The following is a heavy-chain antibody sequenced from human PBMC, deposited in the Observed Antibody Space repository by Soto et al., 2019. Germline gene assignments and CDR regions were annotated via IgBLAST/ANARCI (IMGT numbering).Heavy chain of an antibody. Sequence: SETLSLTCSVSRAFINSGGFYYSWIRQPPGKGLEWIGTIYYSGSTYYTPSLRSRVTISVDTSKNQFSLKLSSVTAADTAVYYCATSNWFDPWGQGTLVTVSS. CDR2: IYYSGST. J-gene: IGHJ5*02. V-gene: IGHV4-39*01. CDR1: RAFINSGGFY. CDR3: ATSNWFDP.